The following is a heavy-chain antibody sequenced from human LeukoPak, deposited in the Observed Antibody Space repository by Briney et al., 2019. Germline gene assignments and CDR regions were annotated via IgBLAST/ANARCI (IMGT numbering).Heavy chain of an antibody. J-gene: IGHJ4*02. V-gene: IGHV4-59*01. CDR1: GGSISSYY. Sequence: SETLSLTCTVSGGSISSYYWSWIRQPPGKGLEWIGYIYYSGSTNYSPSLKSRVTISVDTSKNQFSLKLSTVTAADTAVYYCARLYSSSLGRVFDYWGQGTLVTVSS. D-gene: IGHD6-13*01. CDR2: IYYSGST. CDR3: ARLYSSSLGRVFDY.